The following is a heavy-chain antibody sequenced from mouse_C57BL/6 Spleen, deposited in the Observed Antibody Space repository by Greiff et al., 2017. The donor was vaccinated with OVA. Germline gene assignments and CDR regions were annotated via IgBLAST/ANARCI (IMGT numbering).Heavy chain of an antibody. D-gene: IGHD2-4*01. Sequence: EVQVVESGGGLVKPGGFLKLSCAASGFTFSSYAMSWVRQTAEKRLEWVATINDGGSYTYYPDNVKGRFTISRDNAKNNLYLQMSHLKSEDTAMYYCARDQLDYDYWGQGTSLTVSS. CDR1: GFTFSSYA. CDR2: INDGGSYT. J-gene: IGHJ2*02. CDR3: ARDQLDYDY. V-gene: IGHV5-4*01.